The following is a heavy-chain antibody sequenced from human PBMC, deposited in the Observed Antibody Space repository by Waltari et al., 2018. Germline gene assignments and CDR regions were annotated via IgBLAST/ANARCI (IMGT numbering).Heavy chain of an antibody. J-gene: IGHJ4*02. CDR1: GGSISSSSYS. D-gene: IGHD3-10*01. CDR2: RYYFGST. CDR3: AREGIWFGELSANYDY. Sequence: QLQLPESGSGLVKPSETLSLTCTVSGGSISSSSYSWGCIRQPPGKGLGWIGSRYYFGSTYYNPSLNSRVTRSDNTTKNQVSLKLGAVTSADTAVDYCAREGIWFGELSANYDYWGQGTLVTGSS. V-gene: IGHV4-39*02.